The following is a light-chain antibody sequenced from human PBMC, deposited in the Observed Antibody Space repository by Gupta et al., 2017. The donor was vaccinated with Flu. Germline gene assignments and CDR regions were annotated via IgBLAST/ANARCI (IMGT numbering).Light chain of an antibody. CDR3: AAWDDSRNGPV. CDR1: SSDIGSNT. J-gene: IGLJ3*02. Sequence: SVLTQPPSASGTPGQRVAISCSGSSSDIGSNTVHWYQQLPAAAPKLLIYSNNQRPSGVPARFSGSKFGTSASLAISGLQAEDEAVYYCAAWDDSRNGPVFGGGTKLTVL. V-gene: IGLV1-44*01. CDR2: SNN.